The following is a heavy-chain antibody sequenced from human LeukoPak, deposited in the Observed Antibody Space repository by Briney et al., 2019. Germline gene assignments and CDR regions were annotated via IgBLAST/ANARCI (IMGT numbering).Heavy chain of an antibody. CDR3: ARGSIAAAGSDNIDY. D-gene: IGHD6-13*01. V-gene: IGHV4-30-4*01. CDR2: IYYSGST. CDR1: GGSISSGDYY. J-gene: IGHJ4*02. Sequence: SQTLSLTCTVSGGSISSGDYYWSWIRQPPGKGLEWIGYIYYSGSTYYNPSLKSRVTISVDTSKDQFSLKLSSVSAADTAVYYCARGSIAAAGSDNIDYWGQGTLVTVSS.